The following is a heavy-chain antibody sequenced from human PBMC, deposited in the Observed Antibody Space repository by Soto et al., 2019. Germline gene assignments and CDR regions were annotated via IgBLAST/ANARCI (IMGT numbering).Heavy chain of an antibody. CDR1: GGSISSSSYY. CDR2: IYYSGST. CDR3: ASVRRGGYDSLRYYYGMAV. J-gene: IGHJ6*02. Sequence: SETLSLTCTVSGGSISSSSYYWGWIRQPPGKGLEWIGSIYYSGSTYYNPSLKSRVTISVDTSKNQFSLKLSSVTAADTAVYYCASVRRGGYDSLRYYYGMAVWGQGTTVT. D-gene: IGHD5-12*01. V-gene: IGHV4-39*01.